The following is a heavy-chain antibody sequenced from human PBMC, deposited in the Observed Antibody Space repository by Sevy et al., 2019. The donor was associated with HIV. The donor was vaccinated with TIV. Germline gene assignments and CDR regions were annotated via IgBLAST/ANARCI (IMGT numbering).Heavy chain of an antibody. D-gene: IGHD3-22*01. J-gene: IGHJ3*02. V-gene: IGHV3-53*01. CDR2: IYSDGST. Sequence: GGSLRLSCAASGFTFSSYSMNLVRQAPGKGLEWVSVIYSDGSTYYADSVKGRFTISRDNSKNTLYLQMNSLRAEDTAVYYCANHASDYDSSGYLERDAFDIWGQGTMVTVSS. CDR3: ANHASDYDSSGYLERDAFDI. CDR1: GFTFSSYS.